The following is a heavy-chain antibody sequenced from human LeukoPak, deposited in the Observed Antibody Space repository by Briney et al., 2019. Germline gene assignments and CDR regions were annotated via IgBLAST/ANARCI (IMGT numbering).Heavy chain of an antibody. J-gene: IGHJ5*02. Sequence: SETLSLTCTVSAGSMSGHYWSWIRQPPGKGLEWIGYIYYSGSTIYNPSLKSRVTISVDTPKNQFSLKLSSVTAADTAVYYCARHSYSSRWYGTFDTWGQGSLVTVSS. CDR2: IYYSGST. V-gene: IGHV4-59*08. D-gene: IGHD6-13*01. CDR3: ARHSYSSRWYGTFDT. CDR1: AGSMSGHY.